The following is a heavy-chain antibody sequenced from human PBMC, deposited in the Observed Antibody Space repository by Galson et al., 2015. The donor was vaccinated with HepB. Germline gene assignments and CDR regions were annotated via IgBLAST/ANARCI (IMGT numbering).Heavy chain of an antibody. CDR2: ISGSGGST. J-gene: IGHJ4*02. CDR3: AKDPHYYDSSDSIY. Sequence: SLRLSCAASGFTFSSYAMSWVRQAPGKGLEWVSAISGSGGSTYYADSVKGRFTISRDNSKNTLYLQMNSLRAEDTAVYYCAKDPHYYDSSDSIYWGQGTLVTVSS. CDR1: GFTFSSYA. D-gene: IGHD3-22*01. V-gene: IGHV3-23*01.